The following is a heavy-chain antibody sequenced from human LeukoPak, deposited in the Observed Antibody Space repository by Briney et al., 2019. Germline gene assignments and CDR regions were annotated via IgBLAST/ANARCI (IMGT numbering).Heavy chain of an antibody. Sequence: GGSLRLSCVASGFTFSTFGMSWVRQAPGKGLEWVSAISGSGGSTYYADSVKGRFTISRDNSKNTLYLQMNSLRAEDTAVYYCAKDRTIWFGELFSSDYWGQGTLVTVSS. CDR1: GFTFSTFG. V-gene: IGHV3-23*01. CDR3: AKDRTIWFGELFSSDY. D-gene: IGHD3-10*01. CDR2: ISGSGGST. J-gene: IGHJ4*02.